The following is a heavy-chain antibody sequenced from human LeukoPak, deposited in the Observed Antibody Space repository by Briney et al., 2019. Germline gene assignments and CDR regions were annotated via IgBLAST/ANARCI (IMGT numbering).Heavy chain of an antibody. CDR2: INPNSGGT. Sequence: GASVKVSCKASGYTFTSYYMHWVRQAPGQGLEWMGWINPNSGGTNYAQRFQVRVTMTRDTSISTAYMELSRLRSDDTAMYYCARVTYDTSGYQMYYFDYWGQGTLVTVSS. CDR3: ARVTYDTSGYQMYYFDY. V-gene: IGHV1-2*02. J-gene: IGHJ4*02. D-gene: IGHD3-22*01. CDR1: GYTFTSYY.